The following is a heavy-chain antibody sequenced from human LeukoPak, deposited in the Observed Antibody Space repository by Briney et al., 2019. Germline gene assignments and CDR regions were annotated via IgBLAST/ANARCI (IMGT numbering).Heavy chain of an antibody. D-gene: IGHD5-18*01. V-gene: IGHV4-59*08. Sequence: SETLSLTCTVSGDSISGYYWSWIRPPPGKGLEWIGYIFSSGSTNYNPSLKSRVTLSVDTSKNQFSLKLSSVTAADTAVYYCAKYGYSYGPYYFDYWGQGTLVTVSS. CDR3: AKYGYSYGPYYFDY. CDR1: GDSISGYY. CDR2: IFSSGST. J-gene: IGHJ4*02.